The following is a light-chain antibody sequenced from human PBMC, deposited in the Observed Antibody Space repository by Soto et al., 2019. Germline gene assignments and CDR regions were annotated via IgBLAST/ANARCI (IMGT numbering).Light chain of an antibody. CDR3: QHYGYSQWT. V-gene: IGKV3-20*01. CDR1: QTGSNSY. J-gene: IGKJ1*01. CDR2: GVY. Sequence: EILLTQSPGTLSLSPGARATLSCRASQTGSNSYLAWYQRKSGQAPRLLIYGVYTRASGIPDRFSGSGSGTEFTLTITRLETEDSAVYFCQHYGYSQWTFGQGTKVDIK.